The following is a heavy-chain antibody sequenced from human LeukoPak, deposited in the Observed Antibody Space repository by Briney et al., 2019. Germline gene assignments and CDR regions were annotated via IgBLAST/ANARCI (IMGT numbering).Heavy chain of an antibody. CDR2: INPSGGST. CDR3: ARVFSAGFFDY. Sequence: ASVKVSCKASGYTFTSYYMHWVRQAPGQGLEWMGIINPSGGSTSYAQKFQGRVTMTTDTSTSTAYMELRSLRSDDTAVYYCARVFSAGFFDYWGQGTLVTVSS. D-gene: IGHD3-3*01. V-gene: IGHV1-46*01. J-gene: IGHJ4*02. CDR1: GYTFTSYY.